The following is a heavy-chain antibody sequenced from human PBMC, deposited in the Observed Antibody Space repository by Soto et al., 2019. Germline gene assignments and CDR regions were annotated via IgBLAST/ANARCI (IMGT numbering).Heavy chain of an antibody. J-gene: IGHJ5*02. CDR3: ASALPITMVRGVIGPWFDP. CDR1: GGSISSGGYY. Sequence: LSLTCTVPGGSISSGGYYWSWIRQHPGKGLEWIGYIYYSGSTYYNPSLKSRVTISVDTSKNQFSLKLSSVTAADTAVYYCASALPITMVRGVIGPWFDPWGQGTLVTVSS. V-gene: IGHV4-31*03. CDR2: IYYSGST. D-gene: IGHD3-10*01.